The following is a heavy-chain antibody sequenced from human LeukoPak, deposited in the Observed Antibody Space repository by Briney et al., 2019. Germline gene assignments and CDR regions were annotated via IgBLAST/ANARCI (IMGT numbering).Heavy chain of an antibody. D-gene: IGHD2-2*03. V-gene: IGHV1-2*02. CDR2: SNPNRGGT. Sequence: GTSVNVSYKPSRHTFTGYYMLWVRQAPGQGLEWMGWSNPNRGGTNYAQKFQGRVTMTRDTSISTAYMELSRLRSNDTAVYYCARNPLGYCSSTSCYEGDWFDPWGQGTLVTVSS. J-gene: IGHJ5*02. CDR3: ARNPLGYCSSTSCYEGDWFDP. CDR1: RHTFTGYY.